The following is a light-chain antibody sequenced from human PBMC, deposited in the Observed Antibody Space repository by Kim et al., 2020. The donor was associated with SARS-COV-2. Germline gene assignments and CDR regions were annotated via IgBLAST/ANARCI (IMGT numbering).Light chain of an antibody. V-gene: IGLV2-14*03. CDR2: DVS. Sequence: QSALTQPASVSGSPGQSITISCIGTSSDIGGYNYVSWYQQHAGKAPKLIIYDVSKGPSGVSSRFSGSKSGSTASLTISGLQTEDEADYYCSSYRDGKTWIFGGGTQLTVL. J-gene: IGLJ3*02. CDR3: SSYRDGKTWI. CDR1: SSDIGGYNY.